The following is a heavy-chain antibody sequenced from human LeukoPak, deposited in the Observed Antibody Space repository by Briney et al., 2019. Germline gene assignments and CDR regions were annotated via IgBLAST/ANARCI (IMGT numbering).Heavy chain of an antibody. V-gene: IGHV3-20*04. D-gene: IGHD3-22*01. CDR1: GFTFDDYG. J-gene: IGHJ6*02. CDR2: INWNGGST. CDR3: ARDPGYYDSSGYLYYYYGMDV. Sequence: GGSLRLSCAASGFTFDDYGMSWVRQAPGMGLEWVSGINWNGGSTGYADSVKGRFTISRDNAKNSLYLQMNSLRAEDTALYYCARDPGYYDSSGYLYYYYGMDVWGQGTTVTVSS.